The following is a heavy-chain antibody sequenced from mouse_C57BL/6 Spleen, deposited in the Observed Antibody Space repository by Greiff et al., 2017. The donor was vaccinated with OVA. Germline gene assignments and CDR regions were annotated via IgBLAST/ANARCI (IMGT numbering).Heavy chain of an antibody. Sequence: QVQLQQSGAELVKPGASVKISCKASGYAFSSYWMNWVEQRPGKGLEWIGQIYPGDGDTNYNGKFKGKATLTADKSSSTAYMQLSSLTSEDSAVYFCARNPTGYYAMDYWGQGTSVTVSS. CDR1: GYAFSSYW. CDR2: IYPGDGDT. V-gene: IGHV1-80*01. J-gene: IGHJ4*01. CDR3: ARNPTGYYAMDY.